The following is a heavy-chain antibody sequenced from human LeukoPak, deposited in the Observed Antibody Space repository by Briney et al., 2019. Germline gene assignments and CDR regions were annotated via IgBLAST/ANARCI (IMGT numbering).Heavy chain of an antibody. J-gene: IGHJ4*02. CDR1: GFTFDDYA. CDR2: ISWNSGSI. CDR3: ARYPRAGIAAAGIDY. V-gene: IGHV3-9*01. Sequence: GRSLRLSCAASGFTFDDYAMHWVRQAPGKGLEWVSGISWNSGSIGYADSVKGRFTISRDNAKNSLYLQMNSLRAEDTAVYYCARYPRAGIAAAGIDYWGQGTLVTVSS. D-gene: IGHD6-13*01.